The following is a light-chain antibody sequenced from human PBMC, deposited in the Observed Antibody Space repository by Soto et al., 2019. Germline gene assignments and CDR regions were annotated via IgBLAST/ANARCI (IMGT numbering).Light chain of an antibody. V-gene: IGKV3-11*01. CDR2: SAS. Sequence: EIVLTQSPATLSLSPGERATLSCRASQSVSGSLAWYQQKPAEAPRLLIYSASTRAPGIPARFSGSGSGTDFTLTTSSLEPEDFAVYYCQQRSNWPSITFGQGTRLEI. CDR3: QQRSNWPSIT. CDR1: QSVSGS. J-gene: IGKJ5*01.